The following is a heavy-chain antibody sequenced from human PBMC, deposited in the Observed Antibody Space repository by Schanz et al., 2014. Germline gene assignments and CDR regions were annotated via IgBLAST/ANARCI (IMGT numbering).Heavy chain of an antibody. CDR1: GFTFSNSP. V-gene: IGHV3-30*04. Sequence: QVQLVESGGGVVQPGRSLRLSCAASGFTFSNSPLHWVRQAPGKGLDWVAVISYDGSITYYADSVKDRFTISRDNSKNIMFLQMNSLGPEDTAVYYCAKSALWGSGVYYASQIDYWGQGALVTVSS. CDR2: ISYDGSIT. CDR3: AKSALWGSGVYYASQIDY. D-gene: IGHD3-10*01. J-gene: IGHJ4*02.